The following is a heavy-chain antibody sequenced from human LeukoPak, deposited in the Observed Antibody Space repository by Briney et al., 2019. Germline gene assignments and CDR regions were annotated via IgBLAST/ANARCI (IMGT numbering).Heavy chain of an antibody. V-gene: IGHV4-30-4*08. CDR3: TRDRSNSVFDY. J-gene: IGHJ4*02. CDR1: GDSINSGSYH. CDR2: IYHSGRT. Sequence: SETLSLTCTVSGDSINSGSYHWNWIRQSPGKGLEWIGYIYHSGRTFYNSSLKNRLLISLDTSKNQFSLELSSVIASDTAVYYCTRDRSNSVFDYWGLGTLVTVSS. D-gene: IGHD4-11*01.